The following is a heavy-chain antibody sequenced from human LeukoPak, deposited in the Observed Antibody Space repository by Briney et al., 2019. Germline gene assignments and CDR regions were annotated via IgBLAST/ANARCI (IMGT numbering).Heavy chain of an antibody. V-gene: IGHV3-30*04. CDR1: GFTFSSYA. J-gene: IGHJ4*02. D-gene: IGHD6-19*01. CDR3: ARGLSGWYEFSFDY. CDR2: ISYDGSNK. Sequence: PGGSLRLSCAASGFTFSSYAMHWVRQAPGKGLEWVAVISYDGSNKYYADSVKGRFTISRDNAKNSLYLQMNSLRAEDTAVYYCARGLSGWYEFSFDYWGQGTLVTVSS.